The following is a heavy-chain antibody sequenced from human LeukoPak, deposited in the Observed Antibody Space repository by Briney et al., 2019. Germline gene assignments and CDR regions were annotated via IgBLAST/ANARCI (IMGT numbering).Heavy chain of an antibody. Sequence: GGSLRLSCTASGFTFSDSYMTWIRQAPGKGLEWISFISSGASTIYYAASVKGRFTISRDNTKNSVFLQMTSLRVDDTAVYYCARGAGLLRVPVGHWGQGTLVTVSS. V-gene: IGHV3-11*01. CDR3: ARGAGLLRVPVGH. CDR1: GFTFSDSY. J-gene: IGHJ5*02. D-gene: IGHD2-21*01. CDR2: ISSGASTI.